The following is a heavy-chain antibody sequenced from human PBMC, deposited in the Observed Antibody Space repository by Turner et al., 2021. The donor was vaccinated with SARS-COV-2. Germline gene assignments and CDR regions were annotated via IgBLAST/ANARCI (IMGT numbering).Heavy chain of an antibody. CDR1: GVSLSSSSYY. J-gene: IGHJ6*02. CDR3: ARLPVGYYGSGSYYHYGMDV. Sequence: QLQLQESGPVLVKPSETLSLTCTVSGVSLSSSSYYWGWLRQPPGKGLEWIGSIYYSGSTYYNRSLKSRVTISVETSKNQFYLKLSSVTAADTAVYYCARLPVGYYGSGSYYHYGMDVWGQGTTVTVSS. V-gene: IGHV4-39*01. CDR2: IYYSGST. D-gene: IGHD3-10*01.